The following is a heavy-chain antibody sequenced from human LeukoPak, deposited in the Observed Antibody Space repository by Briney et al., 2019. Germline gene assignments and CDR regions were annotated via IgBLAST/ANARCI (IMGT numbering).Heavy chain of an antibody. Sequence: PSETLSLTCAVYGGSFSGYYWSWIRQPPGKGLEWIGEINHSGSTNYNPSLKSRVTISVDTSKNQFSLKLSSVTAADTAVYYCARDSGSYSAPVFDYWGQGTLVTVSS. D-gene: IGHD1-26*01. J-gene: IGHJ4*02. CDR1: GGSFSGYY. V-gene: IGHV4-34*01. CDR2: INHSGST. CDR3: ARDSGSYSAPVFDY.